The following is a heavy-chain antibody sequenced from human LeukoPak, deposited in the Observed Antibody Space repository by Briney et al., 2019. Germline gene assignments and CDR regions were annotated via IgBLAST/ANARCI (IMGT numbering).Heavy chain of an antibody. CDR2: ISTDGTST. J-gene: IGHJ3*02. Sequence: GSLRLSCAASGFTVSSNYMSWVRQAPGKGLVWVARISTDGTSTSFADSVKGRFSISRDNSKNTLFLQMNSLRAEDTAVYYCARTIVGSTYDAFDIWGQGTMVTVSS. CDR3: ARTIVGSTYDAFDI. CDR1: GFTVSSNY. V-gene: IGHV3-53*01. D-gene: IGHD1-26*01.